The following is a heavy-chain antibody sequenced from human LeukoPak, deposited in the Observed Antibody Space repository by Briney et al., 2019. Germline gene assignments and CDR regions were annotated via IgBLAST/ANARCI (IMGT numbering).Heavy chain of an antibody. J-gene: IGHJ3*02. Sequence: GGSLRLSCAASGFTFSSYSMNWVRQAPGKGLEWVSSNSSSSSYIYYADSVKGRFTISRDNAKNSLYLQMNSLRAEDTAVYYCARDLGYSYDNAFDIWGQGTMVTVSS. CDR3: ARDLGYSYDNAFDI. D-gene: IGHD5-18*01. CDR1: GFTFSSYS. CDR2: NSSSSSYI. V-gene: IGHV3-21*01.